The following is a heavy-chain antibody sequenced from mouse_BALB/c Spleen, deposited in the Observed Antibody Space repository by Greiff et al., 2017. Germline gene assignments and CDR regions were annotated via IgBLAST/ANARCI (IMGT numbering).Heavy chain of an antibody. CDR3: ARAVHYYGSYYAMDY. J-gene: IGHJ4*01. V-gene: IGHV5-4*02. Sequence: EVHLVESGGGLVKPGGSLKLSCAASGFTFSDYYMYWVRQTPEKRLEWVATISDGGSYTYYPDSVKGRFTISRDNAKNNLYLQMSSLKSEDTAMYYCARAVHYYGSYYAMDYWGQGTSVTVSS. D-gene: IGHD1-2*01. CDR2: ISDGGSYT. CDR1: GFTFSDYY.